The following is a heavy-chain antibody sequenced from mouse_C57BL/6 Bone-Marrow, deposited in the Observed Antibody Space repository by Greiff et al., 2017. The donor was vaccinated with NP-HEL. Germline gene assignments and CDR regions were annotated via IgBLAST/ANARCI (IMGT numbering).Heavy chain of an antibody. V-gene: IGHV1-82*01. CDR1: GYAFSSSW. D-gene: IGHD4-1*01. J-gene: IGHJ2*01. CDR3: EGVGRSYYFDD. CDR2: IYPGDGDT. Sequence: QVQLQQSGPELVKPGASVKISCKASGYAFSSSWLNWLKQRPGKGLEWIGRIYPGDGDTNYNGKFKGKATLTADKSSSTAYMQLSSLTSEDSAVYFCEGVGRSYYFDDWGQGTTLTVSS.